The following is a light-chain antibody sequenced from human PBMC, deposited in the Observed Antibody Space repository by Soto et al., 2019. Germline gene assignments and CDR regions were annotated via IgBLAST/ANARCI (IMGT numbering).Light chain of an antibody. CDR3: QQYYSYPL. CDR2: AAS. Sequence: AIRMTQSPSSLSASTGDRVTITFRASQGISSYLAWYQQKPGKAPKLLIYAASTLQSGVPSRFSGSGSGTYFTLTISCLQSEDFATYYCQQYYSYPLFGPGSKVDIK. V-gene: IGKV1-8*01. J-gene: IGKJ3*01. CDR1: QGISSY.